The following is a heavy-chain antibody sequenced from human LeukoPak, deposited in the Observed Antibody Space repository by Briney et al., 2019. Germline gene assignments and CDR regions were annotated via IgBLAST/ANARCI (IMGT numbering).Heavy chain of an antibody. Sequence: GGSLRLSCDTSGFILNDYWIHWVRQAPGKGLFWVAGVRGDGTKTVYADSVKGRFTVSRDNAKDALFLQMNSLRAEDTAVYYCARDGTGRIPNDFWGQGTLVTVSS. CDR2: VRGDGTKT. J-gene: IGHJ4*02. D-gene: IGHD1-26*01. V-gene: IGHV3-74*01. CDR1: GFILNDYW. CDR3: ARDGTGRIPNDF.